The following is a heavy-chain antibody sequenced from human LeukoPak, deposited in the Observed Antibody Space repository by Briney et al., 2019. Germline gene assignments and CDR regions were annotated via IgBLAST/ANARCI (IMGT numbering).Heavy chain of an antibody. D-gene: IGHD2-2*01. J-gene: IGHJ5*02. Sequence: SETLSLTCTVSGGPISSYYWSWIRQPPGKGLEWVGYIYYSGITNYNPSLKSRVTISVDTSKNQFSLRLSSMTAADTALYYCARDRSNNWFDPWGQGTLVTVSS. V-gene: IGHV4-59*01. CDR3: ARDRSNNWFDP. CDR2: IYYSGIT. CDR1: GGPISSYY.